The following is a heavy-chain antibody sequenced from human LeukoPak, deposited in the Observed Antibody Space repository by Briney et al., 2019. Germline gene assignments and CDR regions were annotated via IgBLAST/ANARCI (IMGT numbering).Heavy chain of an antibody. Sequence: SETPSLTCAVYGGSFSGYYWSWIRQPPGKGLEWIGEINHSGSTNYNPSLKSRVTISVDTSKNQFSLKLSSVTAADTAVYYCASRRKYGSGWYLRWWFDPWGQGTLVTVSS. J-gene: IGHJ5*02. CDR3: ASRRKYGSGWYLRWWFDP. CDR1: GGSFSGYY. CDR2: INHSGST. V-gene: IGHV4-34*01. D-gene: IGHD6-19*01.